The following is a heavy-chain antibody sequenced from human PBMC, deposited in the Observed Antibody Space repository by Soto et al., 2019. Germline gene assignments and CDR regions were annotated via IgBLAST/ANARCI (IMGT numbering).Heavy chain of an antibody. CDR1: GFSPSTSGVG. Sequence: QITLKESGPTLVKPTQTLTLTCTFSGFSPSTSGVGVGWIRQPPGKALEWLAVIYWDDSKTYGPSLKSRLTITKDTSRDQVVLTMTNMDPVDTATYYCAHKGSGSRAIDYWGQGPLVTVSS. V-gene: IGHV2-5*05. CDR2: IYWDDSK. D-gene: IGHD3-10*01. J-gene: IGHJ4*02. CDR3: AHKGSGSRAIDY.